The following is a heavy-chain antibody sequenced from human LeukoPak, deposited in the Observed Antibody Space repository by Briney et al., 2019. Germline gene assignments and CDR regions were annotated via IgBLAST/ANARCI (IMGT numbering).Heavy chain of an antibody. J-gene: IGHJ4*02. Sequence: PGGSLRLSCAASGFTVSTNYMSWVRQAPVKGLERVSLIYSGGSTYYADSVKGRFTISRDNSKNTLYLLMNSLRAEDTAVYYCASKPGDTPIFYWGQGTLVTVSS. CDR3: ASKPGDTPIFY. CDR1: GFTVSTNY. V-gene: IGHV3-53*01. D-gene: IGHD5-18*01. CDR2: IYSGGST.